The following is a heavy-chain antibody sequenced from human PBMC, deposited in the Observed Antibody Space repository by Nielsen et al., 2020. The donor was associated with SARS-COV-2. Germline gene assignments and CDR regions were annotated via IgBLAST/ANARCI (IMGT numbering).Heavy chain of an antibody. V-gene: IGHV3-33*01. CDR2: IWYDGSNK. Sequence: GESLKISCAASGFTFSSYGMHWVRQAPGKGLEWVAVIWYDGSNKYYADSVKGRFTISRDNSKNTLYLQMNSLRAEDTAVYYCARDRDIVVVPAAMGYYYYGMDVWGQGTTVTVSS. J-gene: IGHJ6*02. CDR1: GFTFSSYG. CDR3: ARDRDIVVVPAAMGYYYYGMDV. D-gene: IGHD2-2*01.